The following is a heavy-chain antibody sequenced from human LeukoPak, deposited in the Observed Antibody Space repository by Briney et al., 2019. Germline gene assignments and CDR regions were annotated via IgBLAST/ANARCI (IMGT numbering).Heavy chain of an antibody. Sequence: AGGSLRLSCAASGFSSSDYSMSWVRQAPGKGLEWVANIKQDGGEKYYVDSVKGRFTTSRDNGKNSLYLQMNSLRAEDTAVYYCARHRTLRESYYDILTGYYKGPYYYYYMDVWGKGTTVTISS. J-gene: IGHJ6*03. CDR2: IKQDGGEK. CDR1: GFSSSDYS. CDR3: ARHRTLRESYYDILTGYYKGPYYYYYMDV. D-gene: IGHD3-9*01. V-gene: IGHV3-7*01.